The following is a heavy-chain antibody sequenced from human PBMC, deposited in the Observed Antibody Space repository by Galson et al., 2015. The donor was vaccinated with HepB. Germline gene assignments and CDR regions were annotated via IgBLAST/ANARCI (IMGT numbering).Heavy chain of an antibody. CDR2: ISYDGSNK. J-gene: IGHJ4*02. CDR1: GFTFSSYA. CDR3: AREGRGSSSWCFDY. D-gene: IGHD6-6*01. Sequence: SLRLSCAASGFTFSSYAMHWVCQAPGKGLEWVAVISYDGSNKYYADSVKGRFTISRDNSKNTLYLQMNSLRAEDTAVYYCAREGRGSSSWCFDYWGQGTLVTVSS. V-gene: IGHV3-30-3*01.